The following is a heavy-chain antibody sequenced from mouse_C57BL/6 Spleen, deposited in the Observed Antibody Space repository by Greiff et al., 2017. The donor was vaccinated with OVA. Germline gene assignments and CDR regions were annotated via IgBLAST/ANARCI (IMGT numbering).Heavy chain of an antibody. V-gene: IGHV1-52*01. CDR3: ARDITTVVAYSHWYLDV. Sequence: QVQLQQPGAELVRPGSSVKLSCKASGYTFTSYWMHWVKQRPIQGLEWIGNIDPSDSETHYNQKFKDKATLTVDKSSSTAYMQLSSLTSEDSAVYYCARDITTVVAYSHWYLDVWGTGTTVTVSS. D-gene: IGHD1-1*01. J-gene: IGHJ1*03. CDR2: IDPSDSET. CDR1: GYTFTSYW.